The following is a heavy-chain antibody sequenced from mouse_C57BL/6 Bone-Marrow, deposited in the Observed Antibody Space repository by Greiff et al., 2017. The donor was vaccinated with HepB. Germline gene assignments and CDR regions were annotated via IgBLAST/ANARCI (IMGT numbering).Heavy chain of an antibody. D-gene: IGHD2-4*01. J-gene: IGHJ3*01. Sequence: DVKLQESGGDLVKPGGSLKLSCAASGFTFSSYGMSWVRQTPDKRLEWVATISSGGSYTYYPDSVKGRFTISRDNAKNTLYLQMSSLKSEDTAMYYCARHDYDVAWCAYWGQGTLVTVSA. CDR2: ISSGGSYT. CDR3: ARHDYDVAWCAY. V-gene: IGHV5-6*02. CDR1: GFTFSSYG.